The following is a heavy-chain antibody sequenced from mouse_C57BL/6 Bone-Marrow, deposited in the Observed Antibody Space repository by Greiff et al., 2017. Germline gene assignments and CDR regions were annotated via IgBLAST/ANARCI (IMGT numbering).Heavy chain of an antibody. CDR1: GFNIKDDY. V-gene: IGHV14-4*01. CDR3: TTLYYYGSSSYYFDY. CDR2: IDPENGDT. J-gene: IGHJ2*01. D-gene: IGHD1-1*01. Sequence: EVQLQQSGAELVRPGASVKLSCTASGFNIKDDYMHWVKQRPEQGLEWIGWIDPENGDTEYASQFQGKATITADTSSNTAYLQLSSLTSEDTAVYYYTTLYYYGSSSYYFDYWGQGTTLTVSS.